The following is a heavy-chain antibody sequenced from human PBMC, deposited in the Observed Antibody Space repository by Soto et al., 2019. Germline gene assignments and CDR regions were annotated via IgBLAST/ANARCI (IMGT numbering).Heavy chain of an antibody. J-gene: IGHJ6*02. CDR2: IIPIFGTA. V-gene: IGHV1-69*13. D-gene: IGHD2-2*01. Sequence: GASVKVSCKASGGTFSSYAFSWVRQAPGQGLEWMGGIIPIFGTANYAQKFQGRVTITADESTSTAYMELSSLRSEDTAVYYCARDNKDCISTCCYAGNYCYYGMDVWGQGTTVTVSS. CDR3: ARDNKDCISTCCYAGNYCYYGMDV. CDR1: GGTFSSYA.